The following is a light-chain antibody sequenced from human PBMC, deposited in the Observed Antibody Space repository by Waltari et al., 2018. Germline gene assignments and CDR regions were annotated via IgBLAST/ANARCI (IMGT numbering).Light chain of an antibody. J-gene: IGKJ2*01. CDR2: AAS. Sequence: DIQMTQSQSSVSASVGDRVTITCRASQDVSNWLALYQQKPGKAPKFLIYAASSLQRGVPSRFSGSGSGTDFTLTISSLQPDDFATYYCQQANTFPYTFGQGTKVEIK. CDR3: QQANTFPYT. CDR1: QDVSNW. V-gene: IGKV1-12*01.